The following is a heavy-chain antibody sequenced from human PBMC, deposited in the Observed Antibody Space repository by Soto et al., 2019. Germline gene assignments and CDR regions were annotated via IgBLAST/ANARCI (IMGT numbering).Heavy chain of an antibody. J-gene: IGHJ4*02. V-gene: IGHV4-31*03. CDR3: ARAYGGYADY. CDR2: IFYSGST. D-gene: IGHD5-12*01. CDR1: GGSISSGGYY. Sequence: SETLSLTCTVSGGSISSGGYYWTWIRQHPGKGLEWIGYIFYSGSTYYNPSLKSRVTISVDTSKNQFSLKLSSVTAADTAVYYCARAYGGYADYWGQGALVTVSS.